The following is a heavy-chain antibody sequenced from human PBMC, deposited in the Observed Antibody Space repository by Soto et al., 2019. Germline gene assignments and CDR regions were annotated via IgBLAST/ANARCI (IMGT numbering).Heavy chain of an antibody. Sequence: QVQLVQSGAEVKKPGSSVKVSCKASGGTFSSYAISWVRQAPGQGLEWLGGIIPIFGTANYAQKFQGRVTIIADESPSTAHMELSSLGSENAAVYSCARKILNPIAYGGGDFYSYYYSYGTDVWGQETTATLSS. CDR1: GGTFSSYA. CDR3: ARKILNPIAYGGGDFYSYYYSYGTDV. CDR2: IIPIFGTA. J-gene: IGHJ6*02. D-gene: IGHD2-21*02. V-gene: IGHV1-69*01.